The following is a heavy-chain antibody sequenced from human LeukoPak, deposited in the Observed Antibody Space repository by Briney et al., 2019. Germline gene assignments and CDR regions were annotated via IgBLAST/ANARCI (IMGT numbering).Heavy chain of an antibody. J-gene: IGHJ4*02. D-gene: IGHD3-9*01. CDR3: ARVTGYTIEDYFDY. CDR2: IYYSETA. CDR1: GDSIRSYY. V-gene: IGHV4-59*01. Sequence: PSETLSLTCTVSGDSIRSYYWSWIRQPPGKGLEWIGYIYYSETANYHPSLKSRVTISVDTSKNQFSLKLTSVTAADTAVYYCARVTGYTIEDYFDYWGQGTLVTVSA.